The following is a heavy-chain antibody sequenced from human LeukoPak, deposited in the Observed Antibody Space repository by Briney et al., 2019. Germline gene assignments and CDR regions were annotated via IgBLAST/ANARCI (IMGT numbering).Heavy chain of an antibody. J-gene: IGHJ4*02. V-gene: IGHV1-46*01. Sequence: GASVKVSCKASGYTFTSYYMHWVRQAPGQGLEWMGIINPSGGSTSYAQKFQGRVTMTRDTSTSTVYMELSSLRSEDTAVYYCARVPLISSSWYWMGYLGPGGYWGQGTLVAVSS. CDR1: GYTFTSYY. CDR3: ARVPLISSSWYWMGYLGPGGY. CDR2: INPSGGST. D-gene: IGHD6-13*01.